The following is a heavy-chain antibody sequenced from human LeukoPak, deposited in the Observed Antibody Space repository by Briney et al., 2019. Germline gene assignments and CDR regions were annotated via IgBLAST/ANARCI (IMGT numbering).Heavy chain of an antibody. D-gene: IGHD5-24*01. J-gene: IGHJ5*02. CDR1: GGSISSASYY. CDR3: VRDRPHRYPVEGNWFDP. V-gene: IGHV4-61*02. CDR2: IYTSGTA. Sequence: SETLSLTCTVSGGSISSASYYWSWIRQPAGKGLEWIGRIYTSGTATYNPSLQSRVTISVDTSKNQFSLRLSSVTAADTAVYYCVRDRPHRYPVEGNWFDPWGQGTLVTVSS.